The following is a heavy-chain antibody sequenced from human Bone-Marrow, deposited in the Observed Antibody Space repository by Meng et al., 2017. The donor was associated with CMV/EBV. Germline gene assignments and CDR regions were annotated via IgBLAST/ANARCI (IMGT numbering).Heavy chain of an antibody. J-gene: IGHJ3*02. CDR2: IVVGSGNT. D-gene: IGHD3-16*02. CDR3: AAGPDYDYVWGSYRDDAFDI. CDR1: GFTFTSSA. V-gene: IGHV1-58*01. Sequence: SVKVSCKASGFTFTSSAVQWVRQARGQRLEWIGWIVVGSGNTNYAQKFQERVTITRDMSTSTAYMELSSLRSEDTAVYYCAAGPDYDYVWGSYRDDAFDIWGQGTMVTVSS.